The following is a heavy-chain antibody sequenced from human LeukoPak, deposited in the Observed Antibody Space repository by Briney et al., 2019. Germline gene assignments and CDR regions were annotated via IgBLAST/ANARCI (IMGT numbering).Heavy chain of an antibody. CDR2: IYYSGST. V-gene: IGHV4-59*01. CDR3: ARVGVAGHLDWLWDDY. J-gene: IGHJ4*02. CDR1: GGSISSYY. D-gene: IGHD3-9*01. Sequence: PSETLSLTCTVSGGSISSYYWSWIRQPPGKGLEWIGYIYYSGSTNYNPSLKSRVTISVDTSKNQFSLKLSSVTAADTAVYYCARVGVAGHLDWLWDDYWGQGTLVTVSS.